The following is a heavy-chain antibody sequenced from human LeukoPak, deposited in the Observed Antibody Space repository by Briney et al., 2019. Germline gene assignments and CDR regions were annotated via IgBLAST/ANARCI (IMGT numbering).Heavy chain of an antibody. Sequence: GGSLRLSCAASGFTFSSYGMHWVRQAPGKGLEWVAVIWYDGSNKYYADSVKGRFTISRDNSKNTLYLQMNSLRAEDTAVYYCATMGYDFWSGYWPDYWGQGTLVTASS. D-gene: IGHD3-3*01. CDR3: ATMGYDFWSGYWPDY. CDR2: IWYDGSNK. J-gene: IGHJ4*02. V-gene: IGHV3-33*01. CDR1: GFTFSSYG.